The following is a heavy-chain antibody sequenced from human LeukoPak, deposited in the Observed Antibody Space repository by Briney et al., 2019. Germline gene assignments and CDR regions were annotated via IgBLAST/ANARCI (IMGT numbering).Heavy chain of an antibody. J-gene: IGHJ4*02. V-gene: IGHV3-43*02. Sequence: GGSLRLSCVASGLTFHDYAMHWVRQAPGKGLEWVSLISADGGSTFYADSVRGRFSISRDNSKNSLYLQMNSLRAEDTAVYYCARLGRYADYWGQGTLVTVSS. CDR1: GLTFHDYA. D-gene: IGHD3-16*01. CDR2: ISADGGST. CDR3: ARLGRYADY.